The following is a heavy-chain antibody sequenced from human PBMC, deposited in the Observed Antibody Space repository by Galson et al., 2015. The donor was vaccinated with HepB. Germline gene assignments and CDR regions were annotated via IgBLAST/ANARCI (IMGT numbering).Heavy chain of an antibody. D-gene: IGHD4-17*01. CDR3: AKGTQRRLTTMTSHNYFDY. CDR2: ITGGGRT. CDR1: GFTFTTYS. J-gene: IGHJ4*02. Sequence: SLRLSCAASGFTFTTYSFSWVRQAPGKGLEWVSTITGGGRTNYAESVTGRFTISRDNSENTVYLQMSRLRPEDTAVYYCAKGTQRRLTTMTSHNYFDYWGQGTLVAVSS. V-gene: IGHV3-23*01.